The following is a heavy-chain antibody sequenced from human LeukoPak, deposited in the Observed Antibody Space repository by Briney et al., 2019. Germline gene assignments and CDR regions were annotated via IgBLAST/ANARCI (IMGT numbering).Heavy chain of an antibody. D-gene: IGHD2-15*01. Sequence: SGPPLANPTQTLALPHTFSGLSFSPGGVGVGWIRQPPGGALEWLGVIYENDEKLYSSSLQNRLSITKDTSKNQVVLTMANMDPVDTATYYCAHRHRGVASDIWGQGTMVTVSS. J-gene: IGHJ3*02. CDR2: IYENDEK. CDR1: GLSFSPGGVG. CDR3: AHRHRGVASDI. V-gene: IGHV2-5*01.